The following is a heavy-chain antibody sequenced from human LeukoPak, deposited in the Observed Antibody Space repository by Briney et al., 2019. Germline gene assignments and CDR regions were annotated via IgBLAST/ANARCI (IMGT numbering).Heavy chain of an antibody. CDR3: AKLYYDSSGYYRRDNWFDP. J-gene: IGHJ5*02. Sequence: GGSLRLSCAASGSTFSSYAMSWVRQAPGKGLEWVSAISGSGGSTYYADSVKGRFTISRDNSKNTLYLQMNSLRAEDTAVYYCAKLYYDSSGYYRRDNWFDPWGQGTLVTVSS. D-gene: IGHD3-22*01. CDR2: ISGSGGST. CDR1: GSTFSSYA. V-gene: IGHV3-23*01.